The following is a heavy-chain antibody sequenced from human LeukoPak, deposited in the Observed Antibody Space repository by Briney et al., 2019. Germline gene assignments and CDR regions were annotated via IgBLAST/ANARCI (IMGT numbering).Heavy chain of an antibody. Sequence: GGSLRLSCEASGFTFSIYAMSWVRQAPGKGLEWVSAIGSGGSTYYADSVKGRFTISRDNSKNTLYLQMNSLRAEDTAVYYCAKENHGSGSYWAYWGQGTLVTVSS. V-gene: IGHV3-23*01. J-gene: IGHJ4*02. CDR3: AKENHGSGSYWAY. CDR2: IGSGGST. CDR1: GFTFSIYA. D-gene: IGHD3-10*01.